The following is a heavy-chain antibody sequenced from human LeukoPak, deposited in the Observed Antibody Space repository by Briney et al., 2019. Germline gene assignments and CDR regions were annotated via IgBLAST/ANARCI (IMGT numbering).Heavy chain of an antibody. D-gene: IGHD2-21*02. CDR1: GYTLTELS. J-gene: IGHJ3*02. V-gene: IGHV1-24*01. CDR2: FDPEDGET. Sequence: GASVKVSCKVSGYTLTELSMHWVRQAPGKGLEWMGGFDPEDGETIYAQKFQGRVTMTEDTSTDTAYMELSSLRSEDTAVYYCFVTVAGGDPPDAFDIWGQGTMVTVSS. CDR3: FVTVAGGDPPDAFDI.